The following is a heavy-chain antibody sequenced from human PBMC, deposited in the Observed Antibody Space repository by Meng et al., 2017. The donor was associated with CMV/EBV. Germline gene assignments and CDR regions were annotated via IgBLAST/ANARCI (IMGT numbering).Heavy chain of an antibody. CDR1: GFTFDDYA. D-gene: IGHD6-13*01. Sequence: GGSLRLSCAASGFTFDDYAMHWVRQAPGKGLEWVSGISWNSGSIGYADSVKGRFTISRDNAKNSLYLQMNSLRAEDTALYYCAKGIPAAVPNWFDPWGQGTLVTVSS. J-gene: IGHJ5*02. V-gene: IGHV3-9*01. CDR3: AKGIPAAVPNWFDP. CDR2: ISWNSGSI.